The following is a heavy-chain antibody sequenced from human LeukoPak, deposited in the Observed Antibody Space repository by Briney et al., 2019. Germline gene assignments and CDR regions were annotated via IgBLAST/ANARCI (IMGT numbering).Heavy chain of an antibody. D-gene: IGHD3-3*01. CDR2: IYYSGST. J-gene: IGHJ6*03. Sequence: PSETLSLTCTVSGDSISSYYWSWIRQHPGKGLEWSGHIYYSGSTNFNPSLKSRVTISVDTSKNQFSLKLSSVTAADTAVYYCAGSVGSGYYGYYYYYYMDVWGKGTTVTVSS. CDR1: GDSISSYY. CDR3: AGSVGSGYYGYYYYYYMDV. V-gene: IGHV4-59*01.